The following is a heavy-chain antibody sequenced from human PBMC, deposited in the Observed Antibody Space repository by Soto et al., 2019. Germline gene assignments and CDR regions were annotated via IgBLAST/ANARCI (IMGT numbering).Heavy chain of an antibody. CDR1: GFTFSRNA. Sequence: EVQLLESGGGLVQPGGSLRLSCAASGFTFSRNAMSWVRQAPGKGPEWVSSISDSGASTYYADSVKGRFTISRDNSKNTLYLQMNSLRAEDTAVYYCAKVLTYYYCGMDVWGQGTTVTVFS. J-gene: IGHJ6*02. V-gene: IGHV3-23*01. D-gene: IGHD2-21*02. CDR3: AKVLTYYYCGMDV. CDR2: ISDSGAST.